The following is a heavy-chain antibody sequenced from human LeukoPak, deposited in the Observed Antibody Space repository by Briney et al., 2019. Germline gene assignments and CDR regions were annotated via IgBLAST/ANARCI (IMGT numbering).Heavy chain of an antibody. J-gene: IGHJ4*02. V-gene: IGHV1-2*02. Sequence: ASVKVSCKTSGYTFSAYYIHWMRQAPGQGFEWMGWINPINGGMRAAPKLQARVTMTRDTSMNTVYVELSGLLTDDTAVYFCARGPSAASFDYWGQGTLVTVSS. CDR3: ARGPSAASFDY. CDR1: GYTFSAYY. D-gene: IGHD1-26*01. CDR2: INPINGGM.